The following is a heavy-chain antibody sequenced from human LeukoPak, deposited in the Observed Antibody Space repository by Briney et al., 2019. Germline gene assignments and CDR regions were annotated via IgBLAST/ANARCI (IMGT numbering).Heavy chain of an antibody. CDR2: IYYSGST. CDR1: GGSVSSYY. V-gene: IGHV4-59*02. CDR3: ARDTSTSFDY. D-gene: IGHD2-2*01. J-gene: IGHJ4*02. Sequence: SETLSLTCTVSGGSVSSYYWSWIRQPPGKGLEWIGYIYYSGSTNYNPSLKSRVTISVDTSKNQFSLKLSSVTAADTAVYYCARDTSTSFDYWGQGTLVTVSS.